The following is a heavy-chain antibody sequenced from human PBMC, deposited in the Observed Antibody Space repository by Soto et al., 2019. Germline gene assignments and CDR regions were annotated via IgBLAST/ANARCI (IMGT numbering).Heavy chain of an antibody. J-gene: IGHJ5*02. V-gene: IGHV1-18*01. CDR1: GYNFNMYG. CDR3: VRDPIPCDP. CDR2: IAGYNNNR. Sequence: QAQLVQSGPEVKKPGASVKVSCKDSGYNFNMYGISWVRQAPGQGLEWMGWIAGYNNNRHYAPKVQDRVTLTIDRATTTAYMELRSLRSDDTAGYYCVRDPIPCDPWGQGTLVTVSS.